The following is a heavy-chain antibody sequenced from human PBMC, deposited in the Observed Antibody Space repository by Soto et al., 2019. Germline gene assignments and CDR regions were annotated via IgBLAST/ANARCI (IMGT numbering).Heavy chain of an antibody. J-gene: IGHJ4*02. Sequence: TSETLPLPCSVSPGPISPYYRSWIRRPAGLGLEWIGRIYASGSTNYNPSLKSRVTMTVATTKNQYTQKLTSVTAADTATYYCARGGMVIIPTTTAFDYWGQGTLVTVSS. CDR3: ARGGMVIIPTTTAFDY. CDR2: IYASGST. D-gene: IGHD1-7*01. V-gene: IGHV4-4*07. CDR1: PGPISPYY.